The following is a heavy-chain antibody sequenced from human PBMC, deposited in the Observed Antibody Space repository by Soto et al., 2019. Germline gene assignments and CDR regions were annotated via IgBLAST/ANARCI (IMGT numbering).Heavy chain of an antibody. V-gene: IGHV3-73*01. CDR2: VRSKPNSYAT. Sequence: GGSLRLSCVASGFRFTASAMHWVRQASGKGLEWVGRVRSKPNSYATAYGASVKGRFTISRDDSKNTAYLQMNDLRTEDTAVYYCASTRGPSTVTKEPYYYYGMDVWGQGTTVTVSS. CDR3: ASTRGPSTVTKEPYYYYGMDV. J-gene: IGHJ6*02. D-gene: IGHD4-17*01. CDR1: GFRFTASA.